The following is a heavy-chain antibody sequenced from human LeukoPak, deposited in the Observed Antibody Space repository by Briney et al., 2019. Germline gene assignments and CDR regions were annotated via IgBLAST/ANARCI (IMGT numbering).Heavy chain of an antibody. Sequence: SGGSLRLSCAASGFPFSTYTMNWVRQAPGKGLEWVAFIRYDGSNKYYADSVKGRFTISRDNSKNTLYLQMNSLRAEDTAVYYCAKDPSYGSGTLVGDAFDIWGQGTMVTVSS. CDR3: AKDPSYGSGTLVGDAFDI. CDR1: GFPFSTYT. CDR2: IRYDGSNK. D-gene: IGHD3-10*01. V-gene: IGHV3-30*02. J-gene: IGHJ3*02.